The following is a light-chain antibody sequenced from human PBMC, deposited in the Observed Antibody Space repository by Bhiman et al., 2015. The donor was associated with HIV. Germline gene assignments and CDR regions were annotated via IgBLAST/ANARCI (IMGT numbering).Light chain of an antibody. V-gene: IGLV1-40*01. Sequence: QSVLTQPPSVSGAPGQRVTISCTGNSSNIGAGYDVHWYQQLPGTAPKLLIYGYINRPSGVPDRFSGSKSGNTASLTISGLQAEDEADYYCSSYTSSSTFVFGTGTKVTVL. CDR3: SSYTSSSTFV. J-gene: IGLJ1*01. CDR1: SSNIGAGYD. CDR2: GYI.